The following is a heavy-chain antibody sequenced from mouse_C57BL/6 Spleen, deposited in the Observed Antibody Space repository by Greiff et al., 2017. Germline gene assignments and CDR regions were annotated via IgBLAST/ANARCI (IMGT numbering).Heavy chain of an antibody. D-gene: IGHD2-5*01. CDR2: LDPENGDT. V-gene: IGHV14-4*01. CDR3: TTSNYPAWFAY. CDR1: GFNIKDDY. Sequence: EVKLQESGAELVRPGASVKLSCTASGFNIKDDYMHWVKQRPEQGLEWIGWLDPENGDTEYASKFQGKATITADTSSNTAYLQLSSLTSEDTAVYYCTTSNYPAWFAYWGQGTLVTVSA. J-gene: IGHJ3*01.